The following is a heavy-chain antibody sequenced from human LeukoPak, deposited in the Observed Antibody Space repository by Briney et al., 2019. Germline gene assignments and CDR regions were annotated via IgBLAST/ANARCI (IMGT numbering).Heavy chain of an antibody. Sequence: GGSLRLSCAASGLTFNSYALTWIRQAPGNGLEWVSSISGRGGNTYYADSVKGRFTISRDDSTNTLFLQMNSLRAEDTAVYYCATGYSDSLRSPLDSWGQGTLVTVSS. V-gene: IGHV3-23*01. CDR3: ATGYSDSLRSPLDS. J-gene: IGHJ5*01. CDR1: GLTFNSYA. CDR2: ISGRGGNT. D-gene: IGHD3-22*01.